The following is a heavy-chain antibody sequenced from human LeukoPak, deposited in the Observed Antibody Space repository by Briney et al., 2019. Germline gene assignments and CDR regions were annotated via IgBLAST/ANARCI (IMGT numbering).Heavy chain of an antibody. D-gene: IGHD4/OR15-4a*01. Sequence: GGSLRLSCAASGFTFRNYGMHWVRQATGKGLEWVSFIWSDGNNRFYADSVKGRFTISRDNSKNMLYLQMDTLRSEDTALYYCAKDLGASVSGFHMDVWGKGTTVIVSS. V-gene: IGHV3-30*02. J-gene: IGHJ6*03. CDR1: GFTFRNYG. CDR2: IWSDGNNR. CDR3: AKDLGASVSGFHMDV.